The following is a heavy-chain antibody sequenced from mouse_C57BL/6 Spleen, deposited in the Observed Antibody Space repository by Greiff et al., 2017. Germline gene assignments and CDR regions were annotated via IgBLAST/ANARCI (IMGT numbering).Heavy chain of an antibody. V-gene: IGHV5-17*01. CDR1: GFTFSDYG. CDR2: ISSGSSTI. CDR3: ARAYGSRWFDY. J-gene: IGHJ2*01. Sequence: EVKLVESGGGLVKPGGYLKLSCAASGFTFSDYGMHWVRQAPEKGLEWVAHISSGSSTIYYADTGKGRFTISRDHAKNTLFLQMTSLGSEDTAMYYCARAYGSRWFDYWGQGTTLTVSS. D-gene: IGHD1-1*01.